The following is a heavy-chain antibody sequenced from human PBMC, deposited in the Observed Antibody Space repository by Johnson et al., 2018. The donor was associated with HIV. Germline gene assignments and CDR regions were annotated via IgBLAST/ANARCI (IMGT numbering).Heavy chain of an antibody. J-gene: IGHJ3*02. D-gene: IGHD2-15*01. Sequence: VQLVESGGGVVRPGWSLRLSCEGSGFTFEDYGMSWVRQPPGKGLEWVSGVSWNGESTGYADSVKGRFSIFKDTVKNILYLQMNSLRAEDTAVYYCATSRVLLSQPLRPHAFDIWGQGTMVTVSS. CDR2: VSWNGEST. CDR3: ATSRVLLSQPLRPHAFDI. CDR1: GFTFEDYG. V-gene: IGHV3-20*04.